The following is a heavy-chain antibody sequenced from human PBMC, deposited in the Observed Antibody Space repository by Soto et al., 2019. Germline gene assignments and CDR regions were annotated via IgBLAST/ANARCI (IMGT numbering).Heavy chain of an antibody. D-gene: IGHD6-13*01. V-gene: IGHV5-51*01. Sequence: PGESLKISWQGSGYTFTNYGSGWVRQLPGKGLEWMGIIYPGDSDTRYSPSFQGQVTISADKSISTAYLQWSSLKASDTAMYYCARQGSWYSYYYYYGMDVWGQGTTVTLSS. CDR1: GYTFTNYG. CDR3: ARQGSWYSYYYYYGMDV. J-gene: IGHJ6*02. CDR2: IYPGDSDT.